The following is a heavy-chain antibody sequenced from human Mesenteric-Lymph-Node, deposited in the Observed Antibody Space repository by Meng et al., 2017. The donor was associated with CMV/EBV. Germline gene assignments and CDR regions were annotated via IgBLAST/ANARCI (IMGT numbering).Heavy chain of an antibody. V-gene: IGHV2-5*02. D-gene: IGHD6-13*01. CDR2: IYWDDDK. CDR1: GFSLSTSGVG. Sequence: QITLKESGPTLVKPTQTLTLTCTFSGFSLSTSGVGVGWIRQPPGKDLEWLALIYWDDDKRYSPSLKRRGTIAKDTSKNQVVLTMTNMDPVDTATYYCANSSGIAAAGLFYFDYWGQGTLVTVSS. J-gene: IGHJ4*02. CDR3: ANSSGIAAAGLFYFDY.